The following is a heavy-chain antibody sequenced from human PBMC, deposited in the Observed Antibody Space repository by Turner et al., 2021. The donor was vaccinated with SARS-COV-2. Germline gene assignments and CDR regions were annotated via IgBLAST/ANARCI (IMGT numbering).Heavy chain of an antibody. Sequence: QVQLVESGGGVVQPGSSLRSSFAASGFTFSSYAMHWVRQAPGKGLEWVAVISSGGTTYYADSVKGRFTISRDNSKNTLYLQMNSLRAEDTAVYYCARGGEFQLLHYYGMDVWGQGTTVTVSS. D-gene: IGHD2-2*01. CDR3: ARGGEFQLLHYYGMDV. V-gene: IGHV3-30*14. J-gene: IGHJ6*02. CDR2: ISSGGTT. CDR1: GFTFSSYA.